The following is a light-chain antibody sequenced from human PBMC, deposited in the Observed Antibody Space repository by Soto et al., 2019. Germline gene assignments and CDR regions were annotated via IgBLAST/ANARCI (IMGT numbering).Light chain of an antibody. J-gene: IGLJ2*01. CDR2: EVS. Sequence: QSALTQPASVSGSPGQSITISCTGTSSDVGGYNYVSWYQLHPNKAPKLMVYEVSNRPSGVSNRFSGSKSGNTASLTISGLQAEDEAYYYCWSYAGNTIFVFGGGTKLTVL. CDR3: WSYAGNTIFV. CDR1: SSDVGGYNY. V-gene: IGLV2-14*01.